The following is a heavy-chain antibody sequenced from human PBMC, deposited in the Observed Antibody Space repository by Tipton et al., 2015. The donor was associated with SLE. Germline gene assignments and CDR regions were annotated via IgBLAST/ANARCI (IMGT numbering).Heavy chain of an antibody. D-gene: IGHD2-21*01. CDR1: GGSISSSSYY. J-gene: IGHJ4*02. V-gene: IGHV4-39*06. CDR2: IYYSGST. CDR3: ARLRVISYYCDY. Sequence: TLSLTCTVSGGSISSSSYYWGWIRQPPGKGLEWIGSIYYSGSTYYNPSLKSRVTISVDTSKNQFPLKLSSVTAADTAVYYCARLRVISYYCDYWGQGTLVTVSS.